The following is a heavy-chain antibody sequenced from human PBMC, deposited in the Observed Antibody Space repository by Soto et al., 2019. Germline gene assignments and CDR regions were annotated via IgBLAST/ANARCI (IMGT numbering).Heavy chain of an antibody. Sequence: ASVKVSCKASGYTFTSYGITWVRQAPGQGLEWMGWISAYNGNTNYAEKLQGRVTMTTDTSTSIAYMELRSLRSDDTAIYYCTSHSYYDYSWWGQGTLVTVSS. CDR1: GYTFTSYG. CDR2: ISAYNGNT. D-gene: IGHD3-22*01. CDR3: TSHSYYDYSW. V-gene: IGHV1-18*01. J-gene: IGHJ4*02.